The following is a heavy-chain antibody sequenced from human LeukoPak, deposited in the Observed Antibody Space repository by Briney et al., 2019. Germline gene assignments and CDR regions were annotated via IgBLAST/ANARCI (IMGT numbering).Heavy chain of an antibody. CDR1: GGSISSYY. J-gene: IGHJ5*02. V-gene: IGHV4-4*07. Sequence: PSETLSLTCTVSGGSISSYYWSWIRQPAGKGLEWIGRIYTSGSTNYNPSLKSRVTMSVDTSKNQFSLKLSSVTAADTAVYYCARDQGIAVSGKTWFDPWGQGTLVTVSS. CDR3: ARDQGIAVSGKTWFDP. D-gene: IGHD6-19*01. CDR2: IYTSGST.